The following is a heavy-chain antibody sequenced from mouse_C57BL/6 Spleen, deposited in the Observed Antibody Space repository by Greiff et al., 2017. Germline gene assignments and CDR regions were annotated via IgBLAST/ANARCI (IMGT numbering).Heavy chain of an antibody. V-gene: IGHV1-69*01. J-gene: IGHJ2*01. D-gene: IGHD1-1*01. Sequence: QVQLQQPGAELVMPGASVKLSCKASGYTFTSYWMHWVKQRPGQGLEWIGEIDPSDSYTNYNQKFKGKSTLTVDKSSSTAYMQLSSLTSEDSAVYYCARRDYYGSSYESFDYWGQGTTLTVSS. CDR2: IDPSDSYT. CDR1: GYTFTSYW. CDR3: ARRDYYGSSYESFDY.